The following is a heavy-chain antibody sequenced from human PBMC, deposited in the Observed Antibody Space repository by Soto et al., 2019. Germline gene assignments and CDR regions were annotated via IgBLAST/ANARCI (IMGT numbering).Heavy chain of an antibody. J-gene: IGHJ3*02. CDR1: GFTFSNAW. V-gene: IGHV3-15*01. Sequence: EVQLVESGGGLVKPGGSLRLSCAASGFTFSNAWMSWVRQAPGKGLEWVGRIKSKTDGGTTDYAAPVKGRFTISRDDSKNTLYLQMNSLKTEDTAVYYCSNLPAATWSDAFDIWGQGTMVTVSS. D-gene: IGHD2-2*01. CDR3: SNLPAATWSDAFDI. CDR2: IKSKTDGGTT.